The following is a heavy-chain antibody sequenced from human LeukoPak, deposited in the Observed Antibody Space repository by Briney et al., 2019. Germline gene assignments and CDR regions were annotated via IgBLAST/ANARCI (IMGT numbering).Heavy chain of an antibody. CDR2: ISYDGSNK. J-gene: IGHJ4*02. CDR1: GFTFSSYG. V-gene: IGHV3-30*03. CDR3: ARSPRRPAVTYFDY. Sequence: PGRSLRLSCAASGFTFSSYGMHWVCQAPGKGLEWVAVISYDGSNKYYADSVKGRFTISRDNSKNTLYLQMNSLRAEDTAVYYCARSPRRPAVTYFDYWGQGTLVTVSS. D-gene: IGHD6-6*01.